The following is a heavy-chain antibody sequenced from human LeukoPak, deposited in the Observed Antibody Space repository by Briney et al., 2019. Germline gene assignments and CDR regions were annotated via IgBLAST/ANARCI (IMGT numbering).Heavy chain of an antibody. Sequence: PSETLSLTCIVSGGSIRSYYWSWIRQPPGKGLEWIGYIFSSGSTTYNPSLKSRVTMSLGTYMNQFSLKLDSVTAADTAVYFCAREIRFHYDSSEYYSPRAFDIWGQGTMVIVSS. V-gene: IGHV4-59*01. CDR2: IFSSGST. J-gene: IGHJ3*02. CDR3: AREIRFHYDSSEYYSPRAFDI. D-gene: IGHD3-22*01. CDR1: GGSIRSYY.